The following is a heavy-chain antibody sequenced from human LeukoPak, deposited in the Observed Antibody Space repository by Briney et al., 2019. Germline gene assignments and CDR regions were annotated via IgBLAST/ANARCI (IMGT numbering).Heavy chain of an antibody. CDR3: ARGQLYGDYGPTGDY. D-gene: IGHD4-17*01. V-gene: IGHV1-8*01. CDR1: GYTFTSYD. J-gene: IGHJ4*02. CDR2: MNPNSGNT. Sequence: ASVRVSCKASGYTFTSYDINWVRQATGQGFEWMGWMNPNSGNTGYAQKFQGRVTMTRNTSISTAYMELSSLRSEDTAVYYCARGQLYGDYGPTGDYWGQGTLVTVS.